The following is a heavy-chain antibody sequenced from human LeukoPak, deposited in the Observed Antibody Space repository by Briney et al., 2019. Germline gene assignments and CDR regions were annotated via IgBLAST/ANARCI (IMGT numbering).Heavy chain of an antibody. CDR3: AKYDPYGSGSYYSAFDI. CDR1: GFTFSSYA. D-gene: IGHD3-10*01. J-gene: IGHJ3*02. V-gene: IGHV3-23*01. Sequence: QSGGSLRLSCAASGFTFSSYAVSWVRQAPGKGLEWVSAISGSGGSTYYADSVKGRFTISRDNSKNTPYLQMNSLRAEDTAVYYCAKYDPYGSGSYYSAFDIWGQGTKVTVSS. CDR2: ISGSGGST.